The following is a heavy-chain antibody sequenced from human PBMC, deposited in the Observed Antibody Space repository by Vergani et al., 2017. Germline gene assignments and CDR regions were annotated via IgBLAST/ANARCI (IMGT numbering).Heavy chain of an antibody. Sequence: QVHLQQRGAGVLKPPETLSLTCGVIGGSLSGYFWSWIRQSPGRGLEWIGEITAIGSAKYSPSATSRVTISVDTSRGEFTLTVTSVTAADTGLYFCASRRPRLNLGSKSNAGTFDSWAQGTLVTVSS. J-gene: IGHJ4*02. CDR3: ASRRPRLNLGSKSNAGTFDS. V-gene: IGHV4-34*02. CDR1: GGSLSGYF. CDR2: ITAIGSA. D-gene: IGHD3-10*01.